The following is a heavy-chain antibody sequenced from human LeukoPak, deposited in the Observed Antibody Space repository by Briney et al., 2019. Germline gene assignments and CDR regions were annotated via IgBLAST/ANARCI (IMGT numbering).Heavy chain of an antibody. V-gene: IGHV4-31*03. D-gene: IGHD1-14*01. Sequence: SETLSLTCTVSGGSISSGGSYWSWIRQHPGKGLEWIGYIHYSGSTYYNPSLKSRVIMSVDTSKNQFSLKLSSVTAADTAVYYCGRDHRYPNTWHLAYGGQGTLVTVPS. J-gene: IGHJ4*02. CDR1: GGSISSGGSY. CDR3: GRDHRYPNTWHLAY. CDR2: IHYSGST.